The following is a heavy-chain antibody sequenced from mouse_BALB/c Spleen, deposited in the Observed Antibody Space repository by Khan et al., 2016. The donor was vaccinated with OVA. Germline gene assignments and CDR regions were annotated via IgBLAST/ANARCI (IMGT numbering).Heavy chain of an antibody. J-gene: IGHJ3*01. Sequence: VQLKESGGDLVKPGGSLKLSCAASGFTFSTYGMSWVRQTPDKRLEWVATVSTGGGYTYYPDSVKGRFTISRDNAKNTLYLQMSSLKSEDTAMLYCARLAYYYDSEGFAYWGQGTLVTVSA. D-gene: IGHD1-1*01. CDR2: VSTGGGYT. V-gene: IGHV5-6*01. CDR1: GFTFSTYG. CDR3: ARLAYYYDSEGFAY.